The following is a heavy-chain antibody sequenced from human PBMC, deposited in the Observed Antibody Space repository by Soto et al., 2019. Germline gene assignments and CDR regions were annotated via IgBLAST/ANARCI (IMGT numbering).Heavy chain of an antibody. J-gene: IGHJ4*02. CDR3: ARGFVVVAATPEGFDY. CDR1: GGSISSYY. CDR2: IYYSGST. V-gene: IGHV4-59*01. Sequence: SETLSLTCTVSGGSISSYYWSWIRQPPGKGLEWIGYIYYSGSTNYNPSLKSRVTISVDTSKNQFSLKLSSVTAADTAVYYCARGFVVVAATPEGFDYWGQGTLVTVSS. D-gene: IGHD2-15*01.